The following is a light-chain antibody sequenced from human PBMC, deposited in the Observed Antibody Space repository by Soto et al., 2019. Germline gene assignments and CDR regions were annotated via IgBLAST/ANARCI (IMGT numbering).Light chain of an antibody. Sequence: QSVLIQPPSVSGTPGQSVTISCTGTSSDVGSCDSVSWYQQHPDTVPKPMIYNVNTLPSGIPDRFSGSKSGNTASLTVSGLQAADEADYFCKSYAGSNTYVFGSGTKLTVL. CDR3: KSYAGSNTYV. J-gene: IGLJ1*01. CDR2: NVN. V-gene: IGLV2-8*01. CDR1: SSDVGSCDS.